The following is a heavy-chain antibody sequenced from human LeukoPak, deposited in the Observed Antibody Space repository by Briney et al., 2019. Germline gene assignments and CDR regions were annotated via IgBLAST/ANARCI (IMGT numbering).Heavy chain of an antibody. CDR3: AKGEGIVVVPAASYY. V-gene: IGHV3-74*01. J-gene: IGHJ4*02. D-gene: IGHD2-2*01. CDR2: VNSGGSGT. CDR1: GFTSSSYW. Sequence: SGGSLRLSCAASGFTSSSYWMHWVRQAPGKGLVWVSRVNSGGSGTSYADSVKGRFTISRDNSKNTLYLQMNSLRAEDTAVYYCAKGEGIVVVPAASYYWGQGTLVTVSS.